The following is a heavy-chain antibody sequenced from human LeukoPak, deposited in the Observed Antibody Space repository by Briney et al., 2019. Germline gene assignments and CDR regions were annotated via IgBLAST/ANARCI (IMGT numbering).Heavy chain of an antibody. V-gene: IGHV3-30*18. CDR1: GFTFSSYG. CDR3: AKELVGRGYSVGGFDY. D-gene: IGHD5-18*01. J-gene: IGHJ4*02. Sequence: GGSLRLSCAASGFTFSSYGMHWVRQAPGKGLEWVAVISYDGSNKYYADSVKGRFTISRDNSKNTLYLQMNSLRAGDTAVYYCAKELVGRGYSVGGFDYWGQGTLVTVSS. CDR2: ISYDGSNK.